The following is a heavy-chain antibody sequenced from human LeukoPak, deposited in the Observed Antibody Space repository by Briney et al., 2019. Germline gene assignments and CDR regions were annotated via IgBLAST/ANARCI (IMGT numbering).Heavy chain of an antibody. CDR1: GYTLTELC. Sequence: ASVKVSCKVSGYTLTELCMHWVRQAPGKGLEWMGGCNPEDGETIYAQKFQGRVTMTEDTSTDTAYMELSSLRSEDTAMYFCARAGPEADDYGDYRYYYYMDVWGKGTTVSISS. CDR3: ARAGPEADDYGDYRYYYYMDV. CDR2: CNPEDGET. D-gene: IGHD4-17*01. V-gene: IGHV1-24*01. J-gene: IGHJ6*03.